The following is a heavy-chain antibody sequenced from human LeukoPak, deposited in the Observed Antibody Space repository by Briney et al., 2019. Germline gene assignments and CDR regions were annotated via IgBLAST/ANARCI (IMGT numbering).Heavy chain of an antibody. D-gene: IGHD5-24*01. V-gene: IGHV3-74*01. CDR2: ITGDGSDT. CDR3: ARIDVNREAQNFAFDY. CDR1: GFSFSDFR. J-gene: IGHJ4*02. Sequence: GGSLRLSCVASGFSFSDFRMHWVRQAPGKGLVWVSLITGDGSDTRYADSVKGRFTISRDNAKNTMYLQMNSLRAEDTAVYYCARIDVNREAQNFAFDYGAQGTLVTVSS.